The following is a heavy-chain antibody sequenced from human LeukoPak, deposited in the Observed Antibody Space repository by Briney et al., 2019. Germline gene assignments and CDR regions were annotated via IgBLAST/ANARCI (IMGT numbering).Heavy chain of an antibody. V-gene: IGHV3-74*01. D-gene: IGHD3-10*01. CDR1: GFTFSSYW. CDR2: INSDGSST. CDR3: AKALFDGSGSSLDAFDI. J-gene: IGHJ3*02. Sequence: GGSLRLSCAASGFTFSSYWMHWVRQAPGKGLVWVSRINSDGSSTSYADSVKGRFTISRDNAKNSLYLQMNSLRAEDTALYYCAKALFDGSGSSLDAFDIWGQGTMVTVSS.